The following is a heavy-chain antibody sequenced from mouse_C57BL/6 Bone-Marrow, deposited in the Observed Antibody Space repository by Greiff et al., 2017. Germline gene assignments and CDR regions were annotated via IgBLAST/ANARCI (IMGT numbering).Heavy chain of an antibody. CDR2: IYPGSGST. D-gene: IGHD2-10*01. J-gene: IGHJ1*03. CDR3: AGPYYGNYWYFDV. CDR1: GYTFTSYG. V-gene: IGHV1-55*01. Sequence: QVQLQQSGAELVKPGASVKMSCKASGYTFTSYGITWVKQRPGQGLEWIGDIYPGSGSTNYNEKFKSKATLTVDTTSSTAYMQLSSLTSEDSAVYYCAGPYYGNYWYFDVWGTGTTVTVSS.